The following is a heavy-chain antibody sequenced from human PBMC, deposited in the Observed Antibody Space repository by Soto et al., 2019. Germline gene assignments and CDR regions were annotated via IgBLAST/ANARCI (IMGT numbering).Heavy chain of an antibody. CDR3: TTEPFEYDSSGYYYYYYGMDV. J-gene: IGHJ6*02. Sequence: EVQLVESGGGLVKPGGSLRLSCAASGFTFSNAWMNWVRQAPGKGLEWVGRIKSKTDGGTTDYAAPVKGRFTISRDDSKNTLYLQMNSLKTEDTAVYYCTTEPFEYDSSGYYYYYYGMDVWGQGTTVTVSS. D-gene: IGHD3-22*01. CDR2: IKSKTDGGTT. CDR1: GFTFSNAW. V-gene: IGHV3-15*07.